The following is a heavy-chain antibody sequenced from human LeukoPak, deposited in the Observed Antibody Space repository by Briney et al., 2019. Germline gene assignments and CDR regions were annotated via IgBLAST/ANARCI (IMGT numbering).Heavy chain of an antibody. D-gene: IGHD5-12*01. Sequence: PGGSLRLSCAASRFTLSSYWMSWVRQAPGKGLEWVANIKQDGSEKYYVDSVKGRFTISRDNAKNSLYLQMNSLRAEDTAVYYCASRGYDRYYYYYYIDVWGKGTTVTVSS. CDR2: IKQDGSEK. CDR1: RFTLSSYW. J-gene: IGHJ6*03. CDR3: ASRGYDRYYYYYYIDV. V-gene: IGHV3-7*01.